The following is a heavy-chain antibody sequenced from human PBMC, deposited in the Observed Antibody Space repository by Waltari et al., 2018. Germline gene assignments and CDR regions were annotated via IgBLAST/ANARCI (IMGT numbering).Heavy chain of an antibody. V-gene: IGHV1-69-2*01. D-gene: IGHD3-10*01. CDR1: GYTFMDYF. Sequence: EVELVQSGAEVKKPGATVKLSCKASGYTFMDYFMHWVQQAPGKGPEWMGRIDPEDGETVYSEKFQGRVTITADTSTDTAYMELSSLTSGDTAVYYCAPLPGGSGQTFDYWGQGTLVTVSS. CDR2: IDPEDGET. CDR3: APLPGGSGQTFDY. J-gene: IGHJ4*02.